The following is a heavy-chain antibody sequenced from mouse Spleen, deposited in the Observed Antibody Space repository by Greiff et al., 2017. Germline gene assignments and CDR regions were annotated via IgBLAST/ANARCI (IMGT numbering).Heavy chain of an antibody. CDR2: IDPENGDT. D-gene: IGHD2-4*01. V-gene: IGHV14-4*02. CDR1: GFNIKDYY. J-gene: IGHJ2*01. CDR3: NVYYDYDTPFDY. Sequence: EVQLVESGAELVRSGASVKLSCTASGFNIKDYYMHWVKQRPEQGLEWIGWIDPENGDTEYAPKFQGKATMTADTSSNTAYLQLSSLTSEDTAVYYCNVYYDYDTPFDYWGQGTTLTVSS.